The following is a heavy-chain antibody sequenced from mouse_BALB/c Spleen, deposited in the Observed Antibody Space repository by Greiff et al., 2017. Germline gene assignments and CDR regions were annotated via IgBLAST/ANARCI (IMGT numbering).Heavy chain of an antibody. D-gene: IGHD3-3*01. CDR1: GFTFSSYG. CDR3: ASGGRDAMDY. J-gene: IGHJ4*01. CDR2: INSNGGST. Sequence: EVNVVESGGGLVQPGGSLKLSCAASGFTFSSYGMSWVRQTPDKRLELVATINSNGGSTYYPDSVKGRFTISRDNAKNTLYLQMSSLKSEDTAMYYCASGGRDAMDYWGQGTSVTVSS. V-gene: IGHV5-6-3*01.